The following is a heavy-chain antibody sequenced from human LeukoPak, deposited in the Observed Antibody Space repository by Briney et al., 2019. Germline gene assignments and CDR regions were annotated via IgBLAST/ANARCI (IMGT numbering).Heavy chain of an antibody. CDR3: ARIIAAAGRRYFDY. CDR2: IKQDGSEK. D-gene: IGHD6-13*01. CDR1: GFTFSSYW. V-gene: IGHV3-7*01. Sequence: GGSLRLSCAASGFTFSSYWMSWVRQAPGKGLEWVANIKQDGSEKYYVDSVKGRFTISRDNAKNSLYLQMNSLRAEDTAVYYCARIIAAAGRRYFDYWGQGTLVTVSS. J-gene: IGHJ4*02.